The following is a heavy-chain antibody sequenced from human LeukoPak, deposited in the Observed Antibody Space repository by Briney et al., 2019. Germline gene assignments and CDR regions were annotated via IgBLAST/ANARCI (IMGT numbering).Heavy chain of an antibody. V-gene: IGHV3-23*01. D-gene: IGHD3-22*01. Sequence: GGSLRLSCAASGFTFSSYAMSWVRQAPGKGLEWVSAISGSGGSTYYADSVKGRFTISRDNSKNTLYLQMNSLRAEYTAVYYCAKAQDYYDSSGSDYWGQGTLVTVSS. CDR1: GFTFSSYA. J-gene: IGHJ4*02. CDR2: ISGSGGST. CDR3: AKAQDYYDSSGSDY.